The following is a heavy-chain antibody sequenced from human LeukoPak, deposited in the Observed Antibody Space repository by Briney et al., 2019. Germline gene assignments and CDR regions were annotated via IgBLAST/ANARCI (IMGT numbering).Heavy chain of an antibody. V-gene: IGHV4-31*03. D-gene: IGHD3-9*01. CDR3: ARGYDILTGYYSDAFDI. Sequence: SETLSLTCTVSVGSISSGGYYWSWIRQHPGKGLEWIGYIYYSGSTYYNPSLKSRVTISVDTSKNQFSLKLSSVTAADTAVYYCARGYDILTGYYSDAFDIWGQGTMVTVSS. CDR2: IYYSGST. CDR1: VGSISSGGYY. J-gene: IGHJ3*02.